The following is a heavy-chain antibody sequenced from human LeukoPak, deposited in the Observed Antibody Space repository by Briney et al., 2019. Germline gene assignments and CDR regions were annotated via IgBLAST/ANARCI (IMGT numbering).Heavy chain of an antibody. CDR2: IYYSGST. Sequence: SETLSLTCTVSGGSISSYYWSWIRQPPGKGLEWIGYIYYSGSTNYNPSLKSRVTISVDTSKNQFSLKLSSVTAADTAVYYCAKEGTLWFGELLPHPPYYYYYYYMDVWGKGTTVTVSS. D-gene: IGHD3-10*01. J-gene: IGHJ6*03. CDR1: GGSISSYY. V-gene: IGHV4-59*01. CDR3: AKEGTLWFGELLPHPPYYYYYYYMDV.